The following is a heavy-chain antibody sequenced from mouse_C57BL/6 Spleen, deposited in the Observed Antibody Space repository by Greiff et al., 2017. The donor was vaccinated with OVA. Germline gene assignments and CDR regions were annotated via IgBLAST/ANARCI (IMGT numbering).Heavy chain of an antibody. CDR3: AREELRLRAMDY. J-gene: IGHJ4*01. D-gene: IGHD3-2*02. Sequence: EVKLVESGPGLVKPSQSLSLTCSVTGYSITSGYYWNWIRPFPGNKLEWMGYISYDGSNNYNPSLKNRISSTRDTSKNQLFRKLKSVTTEDTATYYCAREELRLRAMDYWGQGTSVTVSS. CDR2: ISYDGSN. V-gene: IGHV3-6*01. CDR1: GYSITSGYY.